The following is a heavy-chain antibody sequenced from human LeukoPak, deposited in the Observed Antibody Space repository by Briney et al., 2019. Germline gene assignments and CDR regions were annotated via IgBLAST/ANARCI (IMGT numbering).Heavy chain of an antibody. CDR3: AELGITMIGGV. J-gene: IGHJ6*04. D-gene: IGHD3-10*02. V-gene: IGHV3-30*18. CDR2: ISYDGSNK. CDR1: GFTFSNYV. Sequence: GGPLRLSCAASGFTFSNYVMHWVRQAPGKGLEWVALISYDGSNKYYADSVRGRFTISRDNSKNTLYMQMNSLRAEDTAVYYCAELGITMIGGVWGKGTTVTISS.